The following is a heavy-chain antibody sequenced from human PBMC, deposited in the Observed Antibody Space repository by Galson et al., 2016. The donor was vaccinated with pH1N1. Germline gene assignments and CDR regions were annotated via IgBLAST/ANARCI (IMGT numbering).Heavy chain of an antibody. CDR2: ISNDGTNK. V-gene: IGHV3-30*18. CDR3: VKQYYPLDSMTACRRSWFDP. J-gene: IGHJ5*02. CDR1: GFTFSRYG. D-gene: IGHD3-16*01. Sequence: SLRLSCAASGFTFSRYGMHWVRQAPGKGLEWVAAISNDGTNKYCSDSVRGRFSISSDNSKNTLYLQMDSLRAEDTAVYYCVKQYYPLDSMTACRRSWFDPWGQGTLVSVSS.